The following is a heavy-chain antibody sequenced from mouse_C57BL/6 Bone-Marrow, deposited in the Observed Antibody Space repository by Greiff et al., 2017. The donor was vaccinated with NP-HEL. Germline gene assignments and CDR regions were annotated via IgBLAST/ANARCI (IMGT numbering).Heavy chain of an antibody. V-gene: IGHV1-7*01. Sequence: QVQLKESGAELAKPGASVKLSCKASGYTFTSYWMHWVKQRPGQGLEWIGYINPSSGYTKYNQKFKDKATLTADKSSSTAYMQLSSLTYEDSAVYYCARGRLILRWLLRDFDYWGQGTTLTVSS. CDR2: INPSSGYT. D-gene: IGHD2-3*01. CDR1: GYTFTSYW. CDR3: ARGRLILRWLLRDFDY. J-gene: IGHJ2*01.